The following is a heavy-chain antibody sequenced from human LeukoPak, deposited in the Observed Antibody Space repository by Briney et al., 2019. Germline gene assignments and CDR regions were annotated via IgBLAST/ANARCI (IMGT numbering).Heavy chain of an antibody. J-gene: IGHJ6*02. D-gene: IGHD1-14*01. V-gene: IGHV3-13*01. Sequence: PGVSLRLSCAASGFTFSSYDMHWVRQATGKGLEWVSAIGTAGDTYYPGSVKGRFTISRENAKNSLYLQMNSLRAGDTAVYYCARGVSPPDGPYYYYGMDVWGQGTTVTVSS. CDR1: GFTFSSYD. CDR3: ARGVSPPDGPYYYYGMDV. CDR2: IGTAGDT.